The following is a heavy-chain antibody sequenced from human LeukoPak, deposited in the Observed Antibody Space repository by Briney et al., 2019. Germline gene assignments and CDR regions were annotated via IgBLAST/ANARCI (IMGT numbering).Heavy chain of an antibody. D-gene: IGHD6-13*01. CDR3: ARAAAGVNWFDP. CDR1: GGSLSTSTYY. Sequence: PSETLSLTCTVSGGSLSTSTYYWGWIRQPPGKGLEWIGIIYYSGSTYYTTSLKSRVNISVDTSKHSFSLKLSSMTAADTAVYYCARAAAGVNWFDPWGQGTLNTVSS. J-gene: IGHJ5*02. V-gene: IGHV4-39*02. CDR2: IYYSGST.